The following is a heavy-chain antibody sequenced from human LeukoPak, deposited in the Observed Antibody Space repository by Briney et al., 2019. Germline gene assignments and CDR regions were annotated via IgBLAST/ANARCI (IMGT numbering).Heavy chain of an antibody. V-gene: IGHV3-21*06. CDR3: ARERACSGYSCVAYYFDS. CDR1: GVTFSNDG. CDR2: ISASSTYI. D-gene: IGHD2-2*01. Sequence: AGSLRLSCAASGVTFSNDGMDWVRQAPGQGLEWVSSISASSTYIWYADSVKGRFTISRDNAKSSLYLQMDSPRAEDTAIYYCARERACSGYSCVAYYFDSWGQGTLVTVSS. J-gene: IGHJ4*02.